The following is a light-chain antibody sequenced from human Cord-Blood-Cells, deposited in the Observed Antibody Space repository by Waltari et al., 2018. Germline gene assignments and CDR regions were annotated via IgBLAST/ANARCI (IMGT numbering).Light chain of an antibody. J-gene: IGLJ3*02. Sequence: QSALTQPASVSGSPGQSITISCTGTSSDGGSYNLVSWYQQPPGKAPKLMMYEGSKRPSGVSNSFSGSKSGNTASLTISGLQAEDEADYYCCSYAGSSTWVFGGGTKLTVL. CDR1: SSDGGSYNL. V-gene: IGLV2-23*01. CDR2: EGS. CDR3: CSYAGSSTWV.